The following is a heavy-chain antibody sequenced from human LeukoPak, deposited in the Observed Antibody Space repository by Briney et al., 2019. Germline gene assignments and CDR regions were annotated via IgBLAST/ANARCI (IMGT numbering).Heavy chain of an antibody. CDR1: GFTFSSYV. CDR3: ARDRYGDENY. V-gene: IGHV3-48*02. Sequence: GGSLRLSCAASGFTFSSYVMSWVRQAPGKGLEWVSYISSSGDSIYYADSVKGRFTISRDNAKKSLYLQMNSLRDEDTGVYYCARDRYGDENYWGQGTLVTVSS. D-gene: IGHD4-17*01. J-gene: IGHJ4*02. CDR2: ISSSGDSI.